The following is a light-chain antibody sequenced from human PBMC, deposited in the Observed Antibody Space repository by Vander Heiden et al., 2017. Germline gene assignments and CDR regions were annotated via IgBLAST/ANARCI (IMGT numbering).Light chain of an antibody. Sequence: QSVLTQPPSASGTPGQRVTISCSGSSSNIGSNYVYWYQQLPGTAPKLLIYRNNQRPSGVPDRFSGSKSGTSASLAISGLRSEDEADYYCAAWDDSLSVWVFGGGTKLTGL. CDR3: AAWDDSLSVWV. V-gene: IGLV1-47*01. CDR1: SSNIGSNY. J-gene: IGLJ3*02. CDR2: RNN.